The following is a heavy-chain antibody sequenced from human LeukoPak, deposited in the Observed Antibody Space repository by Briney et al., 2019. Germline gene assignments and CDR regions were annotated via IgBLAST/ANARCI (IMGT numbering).Heavy chain of an antibody. D-gene: IGHD4-17*01. V-gene: IGHV4-34*01. CDR3: ARDYGDYGNWFDP. CDR2: INHSGST. CDR1: GGSFSGYY. J-gene: IGHJ5*02. Sequence: SETLSLTCAVYGGSFSGYYWSWIRQPPGKGLEWIGEINHSGSTNYNPSLKSRVTISVDTSKNQFSPKLSSVTAADTAVYYCARDYGDYGNWFDPWGQGTLVTVSS.